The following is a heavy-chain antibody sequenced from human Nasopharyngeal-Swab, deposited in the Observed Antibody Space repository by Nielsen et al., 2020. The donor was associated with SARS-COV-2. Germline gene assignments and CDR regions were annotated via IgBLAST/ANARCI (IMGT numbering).Heavy chain of an antibody. J-gene: IGHJ3*02. CDR1: GFTVSSNY. CDR2: IYSGGST. Sequence: GESLNICCAASGFTVSSNYMSWVRQAPEKGVGRVSVIYSGGSTYYADSVKGRFTISGDNSKNTLYLQMNSLRAEDTAVYYCAKDISEENYDILTDAFDIWGQGTMVTVSS. V-gene: IGHV3-53*01. D-gene: IGHD3-9*01. CDR3: AKDISEENYDILTDAFDI.